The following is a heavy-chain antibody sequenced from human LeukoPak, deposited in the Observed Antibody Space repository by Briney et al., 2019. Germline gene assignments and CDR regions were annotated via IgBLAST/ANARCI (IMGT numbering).Heavy chain of an antibody. V-gene: IGHV4-31*02. D-gene: IGHD6-13*01. Sequence: SETLSLTCTVSSGSISSGGYYWSWIRQHPGKGLEWIGYIYHSGTNYSNPSLKSRVTISIDTSNNQVSLKVNSVTAADTAIYYCARRTSWVDAFDIWGQGTMVIVSS. CDR2: IYHSGTN. CDR3: ARRTSWVDAFDI. J-gene: IGHJ3*02. CDR1: SGSISSGGYY.